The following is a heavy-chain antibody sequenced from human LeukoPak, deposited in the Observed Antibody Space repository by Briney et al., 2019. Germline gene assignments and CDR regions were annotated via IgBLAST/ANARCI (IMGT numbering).Heavy chain of an antibody. Sequence: ASVKVSCKASGYTFNNYGISWVRQAPGQGLEWMGWISGYNENTNYAQKFQDRVTVTTDTSTSTAYMELRSLRSDDTAVYYCAREHQTYYYDSSGYFDYWGQGTLVTVSS. CDR3: AREHQTYYYDSSGYFDY. CDR2: ISGYNENT. J-gene: IGHJ4*02. CDR1: GYTFNNYG. D-gene: IGHD3-22*01. V-gene: IGHV1-18*04.